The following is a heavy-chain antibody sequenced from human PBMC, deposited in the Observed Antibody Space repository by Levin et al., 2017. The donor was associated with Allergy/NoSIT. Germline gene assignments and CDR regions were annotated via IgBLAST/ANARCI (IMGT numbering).Heavy chain of an antibody. D-gene: IGHD3-16*01. CDR2: MNPNSGDT. J-gene: IGHJ4*02. CDR1: GYPFTSYD. CDR3: ARVWGSVDY. Sequence: SGESLKISCKASGYPFTSYDINWVRQATGQGLEWMGWMNPNSGDTGYAQKFQGRVTMTRNAAIDTAYMELNSLRSEDTAVYYCARVWGSVDYWGQGTLVTVSS. V-gene: IGHV1-8*01.